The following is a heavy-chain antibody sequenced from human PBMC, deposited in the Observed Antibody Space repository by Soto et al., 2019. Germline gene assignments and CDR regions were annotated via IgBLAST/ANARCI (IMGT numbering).Heavy chain of an antibody. V-gene: IGHV4-31*03. J-gene: IGHJ4*02. D-gene: IGHD5-12*01. CDR2: IYYTGRT. CDR3: AREVRDGYNRPLDY. CDR1: GGSISSSSYY. Sequence: PSETLSLTCTVSGGSISSSSYYWGWIRQPPGKGLEWIGYIYYTGRTYYNPSLKSRITISIDTSNNQFSLNLYSVTAADTAVYYCAREVRDGYNRPLDYWGQGTLVTVSS.